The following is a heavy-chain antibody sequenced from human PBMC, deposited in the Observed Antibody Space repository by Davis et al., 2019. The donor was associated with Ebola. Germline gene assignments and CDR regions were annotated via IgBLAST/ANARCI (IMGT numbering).Heavy chain of an antibody. J-gene: IGHJ6*02. Sequence: GESLKISCAASGFTLSSYAMSWVRQAPGKGLEWVSLISGDGGSTYYADSVKGRFTISRDNSKNSLYLQMNSLRTEDTALYYCAKDNTIFGYYGMDVWGQGTTVTVSS. CDR1: GFTLSSYA. CDR3: AKDNTIFGYYGMDV. CDR2: ISGDGGST. D-gene: IGHD3-3*01. V-gene: IGHV3-43*02.